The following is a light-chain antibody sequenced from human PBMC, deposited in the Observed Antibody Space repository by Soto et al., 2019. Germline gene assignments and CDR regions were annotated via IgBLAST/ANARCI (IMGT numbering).Light chain of an antibody. J-gene: IGLJ2*01. Sequence: SALTQPASVSGSPGQSITISCTGNSSDVGGYNYVSWYQQHPGKAPKLMIYDVSNRPSGVSNRFSGSKSGNTASLTISGLQAEDEADYYCSSYTSSSTVVFGVGTKLTVL. V-gene: IGLV2-14*01. CDR3: SSYTSSSTVV. CDR1: SSDVGGYNY. CDR2: DVS.